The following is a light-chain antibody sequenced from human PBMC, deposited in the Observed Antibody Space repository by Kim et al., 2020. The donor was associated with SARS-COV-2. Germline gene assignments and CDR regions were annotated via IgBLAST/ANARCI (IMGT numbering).Light chain of an antibody. Sequence: DIQMTQSPSSPSASVGDRVTITCQASQDISNYLNWYQQKPGKAPKLLIYDASNLETGVPSRFSGSGSGTDFTFTISSLQPEDIATYYCQQYDKRWTFGQGTNVDIK. CDR2: DAS. V-gene: IGKV1-33*01. CDR3: QQYDKRWT. J-gene: IGKJ1*01. CDR1: QDISNY.